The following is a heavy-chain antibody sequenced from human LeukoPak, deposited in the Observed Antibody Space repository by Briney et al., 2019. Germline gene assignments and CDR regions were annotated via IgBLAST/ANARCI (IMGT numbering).Heavy chain of an antibody. CDR2: VDPEDGET. Sequence: ASVKVSCKVSGYTFTDYYMHWVQQAPGKGLEWMGLVDPEDGETIYAEKFQGRVTITADTSTDTAYMELSSLRSEDTAVYYCATDRGIAAAGALDYRGQGTLVTVSS. CDR3: ATDRGIAAAGALDY. V-gene: IGHV1-69-2*01. J-gene: IGHJ4*02. CDR1: GYTFTDYY. D-gene: IGHD6-13*01.